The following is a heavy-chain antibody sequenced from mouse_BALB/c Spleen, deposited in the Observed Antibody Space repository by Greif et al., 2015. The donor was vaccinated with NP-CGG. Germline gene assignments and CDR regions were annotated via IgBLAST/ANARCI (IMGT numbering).Heavy chain of an antibody. CDR3: ARSHGTARPGMDY. CDR1: GYTFTSYW. Sequence: DLVKPGASVKLSCKASGYTFTSYWINWIKQRPGQGLEWIGRIAPGSGSTYYNEMFKGKATLTVDTSSSTASIQLSSLSSEDSAVYFCARSHGTARPGMDYWGQGTSVTVSS. V-gene: IGHV1S41*01. CDR2: IAPGSGST. J-gene: IGHJ4*01. D-gene: IGHD3-3*01.